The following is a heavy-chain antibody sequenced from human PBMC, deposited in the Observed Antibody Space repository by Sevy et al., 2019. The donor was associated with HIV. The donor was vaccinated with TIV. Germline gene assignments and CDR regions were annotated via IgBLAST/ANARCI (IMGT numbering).Heavy chain of an antibody. CDR1: GFTFDDYA. J-gene: IGHJ6*02. CDR3: AKDHCSSTSCSRGYGMDV. V-gene: IGHV3-9*03. CDR2: ISWNGGSI. Sequence: GGSLRLSCAASGFTFDDYAMHWVRQAPGKGLEWVSGISWNGGSIGYADSVKGRFTISRDNAKKSLYLQMNSLGAEDMALSYCAKDHCSSTSCSRGYGMDVWGQGTTVTVSS. D-gene: IGHD2-2*01.